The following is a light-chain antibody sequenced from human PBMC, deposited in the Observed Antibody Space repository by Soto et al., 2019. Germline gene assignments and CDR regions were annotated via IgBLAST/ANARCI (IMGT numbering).Light chain of an antibody. Sequence: AIQVTQSPSSLSASVGDRVTITCRASQGISNDLGWYQQKPGKAPKLLIYAASSVQSGVPSRFSGSGSGTDFTLTISSLQPEDFANYYCLQDYNYPITFGQGTRLEIK. J-gene: IGKJ5*01. CDR3: LQDYNYPIT. V-gene: IGKV1-6*01. CDR1: QGISND. CDR2: AAS.